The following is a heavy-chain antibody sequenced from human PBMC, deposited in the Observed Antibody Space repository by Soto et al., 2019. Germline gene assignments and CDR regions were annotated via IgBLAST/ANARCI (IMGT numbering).Heavy chain of an antibody. D-gene: IGHD5-18*01. CDR1: GYTFTSYG. Sequence: QVQLVQSGAEVKKPGASVKVSCKASGYTFTSYGFSWVRQAPGQGLEWMGWISTYNGNTNYAQKFQGRVTMTTDTSASTAYMELRSLRSDDTAVYYCAREATSFGSSGYWGQGTLVTVSS. CDR2: ISTYNGNT. J-gene: IGHJ4*02. V-gene: IGHV1-18*01. CDR3: AREATSFGSSGY.